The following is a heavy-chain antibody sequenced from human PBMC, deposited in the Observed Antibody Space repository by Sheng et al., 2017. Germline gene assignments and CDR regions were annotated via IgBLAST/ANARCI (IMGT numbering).Heavy chain of an antibody. CDR1: GFTFSSYW. J-gene: IGHJ4*02. V-gene: IGHV3-74*01. CDR2: INNDGSST. Sequence: EVQLVESGGGLVQPGGSLRLSCAASGFTFSSYWMHWVRQAPGKGLLWVSRINNDGSSTSYADSVKGRFTISRDNAKNTLYLQMNSLRAEDTAVYYCARVPYSSSSPFDYWGQGTLVSVSS. D-gene: IGHD6-6*01. CDR3: ARVPYSSSSPFDY.